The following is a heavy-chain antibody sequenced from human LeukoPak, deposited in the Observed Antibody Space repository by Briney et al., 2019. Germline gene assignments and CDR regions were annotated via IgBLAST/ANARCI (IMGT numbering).Heavy chain of an antibody. J-gene: IGHJ4*02. CDR1: GFTFSSYS. Sequence: GGSLRLSCTTSGFTFSSYSMNWVRQAPGKGLEWVSYISSSSSTIYSAASVKGRFTISRDNAKNSLYLQMNSLRAEDTAVYYCVREDYYAPGSYPDYWGQGTLVTVSS. D-gene: IGHD3-10*01. V-gene: IGHV3-48*01. CDR3: VREDYYAPGSYPDY. CDR2: ISSSSSTI.